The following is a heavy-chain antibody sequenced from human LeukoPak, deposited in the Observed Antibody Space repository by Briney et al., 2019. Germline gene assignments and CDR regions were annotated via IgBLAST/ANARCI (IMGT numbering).Heavy chain of an antibody. D-gene: IGHD2-2*02. J-gene: IGHJ4*02. V-gene: IGHV5-51*01. Sequence: GESLKISCKGSGYSFTSYWIGWVRQMPGKGLEWMGIIYPGDSDTRYSPSFQGQVTISADKSISTAYLQWSSLKASDTAMYYCARQGGYCSSTSYYSLDYFDYWGQGTLVTVSS. CDR3: ARQGGYCSSTSYYSLDYFDY. CDR2: IYPGDSDT. CDR1: GYSFTSYW.